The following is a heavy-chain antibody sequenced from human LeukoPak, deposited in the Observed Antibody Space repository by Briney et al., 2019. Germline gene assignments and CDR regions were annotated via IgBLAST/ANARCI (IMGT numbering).Heavy chain of an antibody. CDR3: AKDPSAFKVPAAADY. CDR2: ISGSGGST. D-gene: IGHD2-2*01. J-gene: IGHJ4*02. V-gene: IGHV3-23*01. CDR1: GFTFSSYA. Sequence: GGSLRLSCAASGFTFSSYAMGWVRQAPGKGLEWVSAISGSGGSTYYADSVKGRFTISRDNSKNTLYLQMNSLGAEDTAVYYCAKDPSAFKVPAAADYWGQGTLVTVSS.